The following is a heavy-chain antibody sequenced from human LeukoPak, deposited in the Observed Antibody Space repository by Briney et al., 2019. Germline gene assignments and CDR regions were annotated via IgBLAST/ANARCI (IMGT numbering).Heavy chain of an antibody. CDR3: ARDVRDEYSSGWYPIGY. Sequence: GSLRLSCAASGFTFSSYSMNWVRQAPGKGLEWVSCISSGSRYIYYADSVKGRFTISRDNAKNSLYLQMNSLRAEDTAVYYCARDVRDEYSSGWYPIGYWGQGTLVTVSS. J-gene: IGHJ4*02. CDR2: ISSGSRYI. D-gene: IGHD6-19*01. CDR1: GFTFSSYS. V-gene: IGHV3-21*01.